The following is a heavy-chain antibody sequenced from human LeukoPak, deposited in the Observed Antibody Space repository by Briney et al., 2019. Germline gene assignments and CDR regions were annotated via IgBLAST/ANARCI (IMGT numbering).Heavy chain of an antibody. CDR3: AKEKALRYFDWLPRYYYYYYMDV. V-gene: IGHV3-23*01. D-gene: IGHD3-9*01. Sequence: GGSVRLSCAASGFTFSSYAMSWVRQAPGKGLEWVSAISGSGGSTYYADSVKGRFTISRDNSKNTLYLQMNSLRAEDTAVYYCAKEKALRYFDWLPRYYYYYYMDVWGKATTVTISS. CDR2: ISGSGGST. CDR1: GFTFSSYA. J-gene: IGHJ6*03.